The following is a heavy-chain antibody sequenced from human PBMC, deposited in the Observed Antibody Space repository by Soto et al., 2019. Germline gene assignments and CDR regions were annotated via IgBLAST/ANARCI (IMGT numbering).Heavy chain of an antibody. Sequence: SETLSLTCTVSGGSISSSSYYWGWIRQPPGKGLEWIGSIYYSGSTYYNPSLKSRVTISVDTSKNQFSLKLSSVTAADTAVYYCARRITMVRGVPFDYWGQGTLVTVS. J-gene: IGHJ4*02. CDR2: IYYSGST. V-gene: IGHV4-39*01. D-gene: IGHD3-10*01. CDR3: ARRITMVRGVPFDY. CDR1: GGSISSSSYY.